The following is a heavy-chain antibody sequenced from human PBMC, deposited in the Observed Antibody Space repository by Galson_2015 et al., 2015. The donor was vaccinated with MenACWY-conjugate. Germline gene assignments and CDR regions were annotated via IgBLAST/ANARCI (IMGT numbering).Heavy chain of an antibody. D-gene: IGHD3-10*01. CDR2: IRGSGANT. J-gene: IGHJ6*03. Sequence: SLRLSCAASGFVFSNYAMTWVRQAPGKRLDWVSGIRGSGANTYYAGSVRGRFTVSRDNSKNTLFLQMNTLRAEDTAVYYCAKGFDDHFYFMDVWGQGTTVTVSS. V-gene: IGHV3-23*01. CDR3: AKGFDDHFYFMDV. CDR1: GFVFSNYA.